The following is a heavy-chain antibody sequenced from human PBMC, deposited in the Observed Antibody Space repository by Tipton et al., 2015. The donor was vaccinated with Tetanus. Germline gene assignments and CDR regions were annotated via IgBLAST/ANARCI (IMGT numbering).Heavy chain of an antibody. V-gene: IGHV5-51*01. CDR3: ARRLGPYTGDQIWYFDL. J-gene: IGHJ2*01. Sequence: VQLVQSGAEVKKAGESLKISCKGSGYSFNIYWIAWVRQMPGKGLEWMGIIYPGDSDTTYSPSFECQVTISADKSISTAYLQWNNLKASDTAMYYCARRLGPYTGDQIWYFDLGGRGTMVTVSS. CDR2: IYPGDSDT. D-gene: IGHD1-1*01. CDR1: GYSFNIYW.